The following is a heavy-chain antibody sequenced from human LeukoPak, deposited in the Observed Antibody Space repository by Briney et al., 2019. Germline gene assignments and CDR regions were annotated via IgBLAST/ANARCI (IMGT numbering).Heavy chain of an antibody. CDR1: GGSFSGYY. CDR2: INHSGST. CDR3: ARKPILHLGYYYYYMDV. J-gene: IGHJ6*03. Sequence: PSETLSLTCAVYGGSFSGYYWSWIRQPPGKGLEWIGEINHSGSTNCNPSLKSRVTISVDTSKNQFSLKLSSVTAADTAVYYCARKPILHLGYYYYYMDVWGKGTTVTVSS. V-gene: IGHV4-34*01. D-gene: IGHD2-15*01.